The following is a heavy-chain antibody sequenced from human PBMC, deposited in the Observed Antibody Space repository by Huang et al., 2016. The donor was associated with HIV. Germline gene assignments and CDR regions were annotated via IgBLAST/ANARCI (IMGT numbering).Heavy chain of an antibody. CDR3: ARLPGYCSGGSCYSDYYYGMDV. V-gene: IGHV4-39*01. CDR2: ICYSGRT. CDR1: GGSISSSSYY. Sequence: QLQLQESGPGLVKPSETLSLTCTVSGGSISSSSYYWGWIRQPPGKGLEWIGIICYSGRTYSHPSLKSRVTIAVDTSKNQFSLKLSSVTAADTAVYYCARLPGYCSGGSCYSDYYYGMDVWGQGTTVTVSS. D-gene: IGHD2-15*01. J-gene: IGHJ6*02.